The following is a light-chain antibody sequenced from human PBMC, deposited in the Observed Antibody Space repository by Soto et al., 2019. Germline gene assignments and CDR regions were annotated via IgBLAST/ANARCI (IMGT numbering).Light chain of an antibody. V-gene: IGLV2-14*01. CDR1: GSDVGGYNY. CDR2: EVS. Sequence: QSALTQPASMSGSPGQSITISCTGTGSDVGGYNYVSWYQQHPGKAPKLIIYEVSNRPSAVSSRFSGSKSGNTASLTISGLQAEDEADYYCSSYTTTTTLGVFGSGTKVTVL. J-gene: IGLJ1*01. CDR3: SSYTTTTTLGV.